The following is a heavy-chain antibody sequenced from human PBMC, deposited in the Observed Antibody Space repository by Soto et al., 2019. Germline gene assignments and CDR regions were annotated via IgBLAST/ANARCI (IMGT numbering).Heavy chain of an antibody. J-gene: IGHJ4*02. CDR1: GFMFSAYW. Sequence: EVQLVESGGRLVQPGGSLRLSCAASGFMFSAYWMSWVRQDPGKGLEWVATISGGASDKFYVDSVKGRFTISRDDSKNTLELQMNSLRDEDTAVYYCVREDWHRFDSWGQGTLVTVSS. CDR3: VREDWHRFDS. V-gene: IGHV3-7*01. D-gene: IGHD2-21*01. CDR2: ISGGASDK.